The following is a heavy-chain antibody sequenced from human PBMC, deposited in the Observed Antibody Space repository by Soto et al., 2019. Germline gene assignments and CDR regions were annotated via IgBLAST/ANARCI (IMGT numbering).Heavy chain of an antibody. J-gene: IGHJ4*02. CDR1: GDPVSSHY. Sequence: GDPVSSHYWSWIRQPAGKGLEWLGRLYNDERTNYNPSLKSRVTMSMDTSKNQFSLKLTSVTAADSAVYFCAREPLAHSYFDFWGQGILVTVSS. CDR2: LYNDERT. V-gene: IGHV4-4*07. CDR3: AREPLAHSYFDF.